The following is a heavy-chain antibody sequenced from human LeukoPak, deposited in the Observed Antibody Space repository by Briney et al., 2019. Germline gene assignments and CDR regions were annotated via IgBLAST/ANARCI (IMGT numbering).Heavy chain of an antibody. D-gene: IGHD6-25*01. CDR1: GFTFSSYA. Sequence: GGSLRLSCAASGFTFSSYAMSWVRQAPGKGLEWVSAISGSGGSTYYADSVKGRFTISRDNSKNTLYLQMNSLRAEDTAVYYCAKPHHAAKILNWFDPWGQGTLVTVSS. V-gene: IGHV3-23*01. J-gene: IGHJ5*02. CDR3: AKPHHAAKILNWFDP. CDR2: ISGSGGST.